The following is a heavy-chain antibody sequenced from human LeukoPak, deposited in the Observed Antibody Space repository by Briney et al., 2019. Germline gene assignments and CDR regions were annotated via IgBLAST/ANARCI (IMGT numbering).Heavy chain of an antibody. CDR3: ARETWGAIDY. V-gene: IGHV4-39*07. CDR2: IYYSGST. D-gene: IGHD1-26*01. Sequence: ETLSLTCTVSGGSISSSSYYWGWIRQPPGKGLEWIGSIYYSGSTYYNPSLKSRVTISVDTSKNQFSLKLSSVTAAGTAVYYCARETWGAIDYWGQGTLVTVSS. CDR1: GGSISSSSYY. J-gene: IGHJ4*02.